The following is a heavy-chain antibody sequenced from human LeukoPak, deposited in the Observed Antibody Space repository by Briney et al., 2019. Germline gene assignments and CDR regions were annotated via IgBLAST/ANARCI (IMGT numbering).Heavy chain of an antibody. CDR1: GGSIGTDH. J-gene: IGHJ6*02. V-gene: IGHV4-59*01. CDR3: ARGHPPNLDV. CDR2: AYHNGNT. Sequence: SETLSLTCTISGGSIGTDHWSWIRQPPGKGLDWIGYAYHNGNTNYNPSLNSRVTISVDTSNNQFSLRLTSVTTADTAVYYCARGHPPNLDVWGQGTTVTVSS.